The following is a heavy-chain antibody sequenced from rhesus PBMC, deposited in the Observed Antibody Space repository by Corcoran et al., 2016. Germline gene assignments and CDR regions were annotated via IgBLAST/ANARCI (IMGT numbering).Heavy chain of an antibody. D-gene: IGHD6-25*01. J-gene: IGHJ4*01. V-gene: IGHV3S11*01. CDR2: IHNKADGGPA. Sequence: EVQLVESGGGLVQPGGSLRPSCAASGFTFSNYWMSWVRQAPGKGLEWVGFIHNKADGGPAAYAESVEGRFTISRDDSKNTLYLQINGLNTEDTAVYYCTAAAACDYWGQGVLVTVSS. CDR1: GFTFSNYW. CDR3: TAAAACDY.